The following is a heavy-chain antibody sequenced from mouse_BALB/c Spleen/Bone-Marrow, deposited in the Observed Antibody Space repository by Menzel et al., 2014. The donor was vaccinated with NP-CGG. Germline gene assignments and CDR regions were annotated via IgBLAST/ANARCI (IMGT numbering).Heavy chain of an antibody. V-gene: IGHV5-6-3*01. Sequence: EVMLVESGGGLVQPGGSLKLSCAASGFTFSSYGMSWVRQTPDKRLELVATINSNGGSTYYPASVEGRFTISRDNAKNTLYLQMSSLKSEDTAMYYCARVWYFDYWGQGTSLTVSS. CDR3: ARVWYFDY. J-gene: IGHJ2*03. CDR2: INSNGGST. CDR1: GFTFSSYG.